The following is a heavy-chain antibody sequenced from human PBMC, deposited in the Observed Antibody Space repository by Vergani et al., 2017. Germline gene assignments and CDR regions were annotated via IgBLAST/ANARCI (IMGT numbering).Heavy chain of an antibody. CDR2: ISSSSSYT. CDR1: GFTFSDYY. CDR3: ARDHDPGAXVDY. V-gene: IGHV3-11*05. D-gene: IGHD3-10*01. Sequence: QVQLVESGGGLVKPGGSLRLSCAASGFTFSDYYMSWIRQAPGKGLEWVSYISSSSSYTNYADSVKGRFTISRDNAKNSLYLQMNSLRAEDTAVYYCARDHDPGAXVDYWGQGTLVTVSS. J-gene: IGHJ4*02.